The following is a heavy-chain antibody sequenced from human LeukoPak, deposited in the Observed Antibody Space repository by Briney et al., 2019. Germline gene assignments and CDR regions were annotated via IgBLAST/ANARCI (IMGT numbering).Heavy chain of an antibody. CDR3: TTGPDPYYFDY. CDR1: GFTFSSYS. V-gene: IGHV3-15*01. Sequence: GGSLRLSCAASGFTFSSYSMNWVRQAPGKGLEWVGRIKSKTDGGTTDYAAPVKGRFTISRDDSENTLYLQMNSLKIEDTAVYYCTTGPDPYYFDYWGQGTLVTVSS. J-gene: IGHJ4*02. CDR2: IKSKTDGGTT.